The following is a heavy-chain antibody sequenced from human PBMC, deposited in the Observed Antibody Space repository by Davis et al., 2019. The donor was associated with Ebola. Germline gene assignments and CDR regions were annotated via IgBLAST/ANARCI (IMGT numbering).Heavy chain of an antibody. J-gene: IGHJ4*02. CDR1: GGTFSSYA. CDR2: IIPIFGTA. V-gene: IGHV1-69*06. Sequence: AASVKVSCKASGGTFSSYAISWVRQAPGRGLEWMGGIIPIFGTANYAQKFQGRVTITADKSTSTAYMELSSLRSDDTAVYYCARDIRTYSSSWCGDYWGQGTLVTVSS. D-gene: IGHD6-13*01. CDR3: ARDIRTYSSSWCGDY.